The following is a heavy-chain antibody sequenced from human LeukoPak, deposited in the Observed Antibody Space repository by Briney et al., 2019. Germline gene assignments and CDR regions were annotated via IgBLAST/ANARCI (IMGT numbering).Heavy chain of an antibody. CDR3: ARVGLLVGATDYSPRYYMDV. CDR1: GFTFDDYG. V-gene: IGHV3-74*01. Sequence: GGSLRLSCAASGFTFDDYGMSWVRQAPGKGLVWVSRINSDGSSTSYADSVKGRFTISRDNAKNTLYLQMNSLRAEDTAVYYCARVGLLVGATDYSPRYYMDVWGKGTTVTVSS. CDR2: INSDGSST. J-gene: IGHJ6*03. D-gene: IGHD1-26*01.